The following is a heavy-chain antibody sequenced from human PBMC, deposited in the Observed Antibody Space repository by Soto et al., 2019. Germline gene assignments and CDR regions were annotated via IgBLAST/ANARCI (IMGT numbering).Heavy chain of an antibody. CDR2: IHSDVSST. Sequence: EVQLVESGGGLVQPGGSLRLSCAASGFTFSSYWMHWVRQAPGKGLVWVSRIHSDVSSTSYADSVKGRFTISRDNAKNTLYLQMNSLRAEDTAVYYCASLFGSQYYCNYGMDVWGQGTTVTGSS. V-gene: IGHV3-74*01. CDR3: ASLFGSQYYCNYGMDV. J-gene: IGHJ6*02. CDR1: GFTFSSYW. D-gene: IGHD3-10*01.